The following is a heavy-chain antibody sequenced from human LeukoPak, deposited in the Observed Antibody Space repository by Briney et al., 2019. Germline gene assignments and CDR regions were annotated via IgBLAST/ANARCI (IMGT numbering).Heavy chain of an antibody. J-gene: IGHJ4*02. V-gene: IGHV1-8*01. D-gene: IGHD3-9*01. CDR2: MNPNSGNT. CDR1: GYSFSTFD. CDR3: ARDGRYFDWLLPFDY. Sequence: GASLKVSCKTSGYSFSTFDINWVRQATGQGLEWMGWMNPNSGNTNYEQKFQGRLTMTRDTSTSTAYMELRSLRSDDTAVYYCARDGRYFDWLLPFDYWGQGTLVTVSS.